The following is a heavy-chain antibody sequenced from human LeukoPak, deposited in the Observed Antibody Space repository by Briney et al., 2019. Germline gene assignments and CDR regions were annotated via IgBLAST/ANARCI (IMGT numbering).Heavy chain of an antibody. J-gene: IGHJ4*02. CDR3: AGDSGSYSIPFLIDY. CDR2: ISAYNGNT. V-gene: IGHV1-18*01. Sequence: ASVKVSCKASGYTFTSYGISWVRQAPGQGLEWMGWISAYNGNTNYAQKLQGRVTMTTDTSTSTAYMELRSLRSDDTAVYYCAGDSGSYSIPFLIDYWGQGTLVTVSS. CDR1: GYTFTSYG. D-gene: IGHD1-26*01.